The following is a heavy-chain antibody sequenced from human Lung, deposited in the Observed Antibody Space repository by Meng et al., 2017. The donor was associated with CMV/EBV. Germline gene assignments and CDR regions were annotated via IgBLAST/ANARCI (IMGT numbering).Heavy chain of an antibody. J-gene: IGHJ6*02. D-gene: IGHD2-2*03. CDR3: ARDGSLNGPNYYYYNGVDV. Sequence: ASXXVSXKASVHSFIDYDIHWVRRAPGQGLEWMGRINSYGGGTNYAQQFRGRVTMTRDTSTDTAYMELSRLTSDDTAVYYCARDGSLNGPNYYYYNGVDVWGLGTTVTVSS. CDR2: INSYGGGT. CDR1: VHSFIDYD. V-gene: IGHV1-2*06.